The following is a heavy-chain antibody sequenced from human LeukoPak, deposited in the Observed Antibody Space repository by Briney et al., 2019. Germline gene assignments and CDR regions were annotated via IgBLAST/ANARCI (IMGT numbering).Heavy chain of an antibody. CDR3: ARDDYGDYPNLAY. CDR2: INPNSGGT. V-gene: IGHV1-2*02. J-gene: IGHJ4*02. CDR1: GYTFTGYY. Sequence: GASVKVSCKASGYTFTGYYMHWVRQAPGQGLEWMGWINPNSGGTNYAQKFQGRVTMTRDTSISTAYMELSRLRSDDTAVYYCARDDYGDYPNLAYWGQGTLVTVSS. D-gene: IGHD4-17*01.